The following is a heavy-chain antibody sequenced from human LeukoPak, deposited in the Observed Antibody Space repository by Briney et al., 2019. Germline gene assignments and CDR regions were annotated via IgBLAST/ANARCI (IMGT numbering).Heavy chain of an antibody. CDR1: GYTLTELS. J-gene: IGHJ4*02. Sequence: GASVKVSCKVSGYTLTELSMHWVRQAPGKGLEWMGGFDPEDGETIYAQKFQGRVTMTEDTSTDTAYMELSSLRSEDTAVYYCATGWRVPRYFDYWGQGTLVTVSS. CDR2: FDPEDGET. D-gene: IGHD6-19*01. CDR3: ATGWRVPRYFDY. V-gene: IGHV1-24*01.